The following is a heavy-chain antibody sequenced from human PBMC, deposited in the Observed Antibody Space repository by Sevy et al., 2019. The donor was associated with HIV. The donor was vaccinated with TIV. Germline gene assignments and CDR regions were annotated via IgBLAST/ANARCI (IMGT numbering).Heavy chain of an antibody. CDR2: INPDSGGP. J-gene: IGHJ4*02. CDR1: GYTFTGYY. Sequence: ASVKVSCKASGYTFTGYYMHWVLQAPGQGLEWMGWINPDSGGPNYAPKFQGRVTLTRETSISTAYMELSRLKSDDTAVYYCVRDDRDGYFDYWGQGTLVTVSS. CDR3: VRDDRDGYFDY. V-gene: IGHV1-2*02.